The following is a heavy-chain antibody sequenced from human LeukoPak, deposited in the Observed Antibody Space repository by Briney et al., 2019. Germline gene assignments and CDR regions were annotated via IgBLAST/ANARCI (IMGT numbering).Heavy chain of an antibody. V-gene: IGHV3-30*04. CDR1: GFTFSSYA. Sequence: GGSLRLSCAASGFTFSSYAMHWVRQAPGKGLEWVAVISYDGSNKYYADSVKGRFTISRDNSKNTLYLQMNSLRSEDTAVYYCASGAWASHWFDPWGQGTLVTVSS. CDR2: ISYDGSNK. J-gene: IGHJ5*02. D-gene: IGHD3-16*01. CDR3: ASGAWASHWFDP.